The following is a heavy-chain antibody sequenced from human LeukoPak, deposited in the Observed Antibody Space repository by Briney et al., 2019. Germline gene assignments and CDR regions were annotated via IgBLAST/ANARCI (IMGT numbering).Heavy chain of an antibody. CDR1: GGSISSRSYY. CDR2: IHYSGST. Sequence: SETLSLTCTVSGGSISSRSYYWGWIRQPPGKGLEWTGNIHYSGSTYYNPSLKSRVTISEDTSKNQFSLKVSTVTAADTAVYYCARYDGSAFGFDYWGLGTLVTVSS. CDR3: ARYDGSAFGFDY. J-gene: IGHJ4*02. D-gene: IGHD3-22*01. V-gene: IGHV4-39*01.